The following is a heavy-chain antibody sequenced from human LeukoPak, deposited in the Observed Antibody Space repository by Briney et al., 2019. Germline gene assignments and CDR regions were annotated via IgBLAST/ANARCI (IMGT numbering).Heavy chain of an antibody. V-gene: IGHV4-34*01. CDR1: GGSFSGYY. CDR3: ASSIDYDDYEGDY. D-gene: IGHD4-17*01. CDR2: INHSGST. Sequence: SETLSLTCAVYGGSFSGYYWSWIRQPPGKGLEWIGEINHSGSTNYNPSLKSRVTISVDTSKNQFSLKLSSVTAADTAVYYCASSIDYDDYEGDYWGQGTLVTVSS. J-gene: IGHJ4*02.